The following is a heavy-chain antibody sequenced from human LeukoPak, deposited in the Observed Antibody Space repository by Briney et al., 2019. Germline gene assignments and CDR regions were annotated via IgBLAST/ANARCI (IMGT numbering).Heavy chain of an antibody. V-gene: IGHV1-2*02. J-gene: IGHJ5*02. CDR1: GYTFTGYY. Sequence: RGASVKVSCKASGYTFTGYYMHWVRQAPGQGLEWMGWINPNSGGTNYAQKFQGRVTMTRDTSISTAYMELSRLRSDDTAVYYCAREQQLVRWFDPWGQGTLVTVSS. CDR2: INPNSGGT. D-gene: IGHD6-13*01. CDR3: AREQQLVRWFDP.